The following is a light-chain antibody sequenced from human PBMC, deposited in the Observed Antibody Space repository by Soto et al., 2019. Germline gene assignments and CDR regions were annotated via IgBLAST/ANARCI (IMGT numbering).Light chain of an antibody. CDR1: SSDVGYYNY. CDR2: DVS. V-gene: IGLV2-11*01. Sequence: QSALTQPRSGSGSPGQSVTISCTGTSSDVGYYNYVSWYQQHPGTAPKLMIYDVSMRPSGVPDRFSGSKSGNTASLTISGLQAEDEADYYCCSYAGSYTFYVFGTGTKVTVL. CDR3: CSYAGSYTFYV. J-gene: IGLJ1*01.